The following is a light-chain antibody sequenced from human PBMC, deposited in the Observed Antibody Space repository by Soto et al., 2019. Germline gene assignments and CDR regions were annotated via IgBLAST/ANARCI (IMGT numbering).Light chain of an antibody. Sequence: QSALTQPRSASGSPGQSITISCTGTSSDVGGYNYVSWYQQHPAKAPKLIIFDVSKRPSGVPDRFSGSKSGTSASLAITGLQAEDEADYYCQSYDSSLSGSVFGGGTKLTVL. J-gene: IGLJ2*01. CDR3: QSYDSSLSGSV. CDR2: DVS. V-gene: IGLV2-11*01. CDR1: SSDVGGYNY.